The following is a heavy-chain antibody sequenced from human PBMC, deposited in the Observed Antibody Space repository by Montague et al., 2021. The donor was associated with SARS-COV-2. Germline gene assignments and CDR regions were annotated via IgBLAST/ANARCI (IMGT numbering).Heavy chain of an antibody. CDR3: ARLSGTVAATGVVLSAPDWYFDL. D-gene: IGHD1-26*01. CDR2: SHSSGNT. J-gene: IGHJ2*01. Sequence: SETLSLTCTVSSGSISSEDYYWGWIRQAPGKGLEWIGISHSSGNTYYNPSLKSRVTLSVDTSKNHFSLEVTSATAADTATYYCARLSGTVAATGVVLSAPDWYFDLWGRGTLVTFSS. CDR1: SGSISSEDYY. V-gene: IGHV4-39*02.